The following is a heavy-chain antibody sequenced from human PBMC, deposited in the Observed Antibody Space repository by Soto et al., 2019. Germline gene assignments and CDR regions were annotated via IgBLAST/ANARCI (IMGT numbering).Heavy chain of an antibody. J-gene: IGHJ3*02. V-gene: IGHV4-34*01. D-gene: IGHD2-15*01. CDR2: INHSGNT. Sequence: QVQLQQWGAGLLKPSETLSLTCAVYGGSFSGYYWSWIRQPPGKGLEWIGEINHSGNTNYNPSLKRXXTXSXXTSKPQFALKLSSVTAADTAVYYCARGKEGGAFDIWGQGTMVTVSS. CDR3: ARGKEGGAFDI. CDR1: GGSFSGYY.